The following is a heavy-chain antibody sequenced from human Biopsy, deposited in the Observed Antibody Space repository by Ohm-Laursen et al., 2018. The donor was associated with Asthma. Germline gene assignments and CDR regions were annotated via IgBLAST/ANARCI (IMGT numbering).Heavy chain of an antibody. CDR1: GFSFSNFA. CDR2: ISKDASTQ. CDR3: VRDGTDDAFDI. D-gene: IGHD1-1*01. V-gene: IGHV3-30*06. J-gene: IGHJ3*02. Sequence: SLRLSCAAAGFSFSNFAIHWVRQAPGKGLEWVGVISKDASTQDYADSVKGRFTMARDNSKNTLDLQMNSLREEDTAVYYCVRDGTDDAFDIWDQGTVVSVSS.